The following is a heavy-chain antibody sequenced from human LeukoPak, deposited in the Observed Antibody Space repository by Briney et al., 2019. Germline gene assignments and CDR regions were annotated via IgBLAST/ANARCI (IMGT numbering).Heavy chain of an antibody. CDR2: ISSSSSYM. CDR1: GFTFNSYS. Sequence: GGSLRLSCAASGFTFNSYSMNWVRQAPGKGPEWVSSISSSSSYMYYADSVRGRFTISRDNSKNTLYLQMNSLRAEDTAVYYCARDNSGWYVYGMDVWGQGTTVTVSS. J-gene: IGHJ6*02. CDR3: ARDNSGWYVYGMDV. V-gene: IGHV3-21*04. D-gene: IGHD6-19*01.